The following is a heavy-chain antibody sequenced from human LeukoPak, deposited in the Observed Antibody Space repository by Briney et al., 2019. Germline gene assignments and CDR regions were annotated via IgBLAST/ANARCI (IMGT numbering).Heavy chain of an antibody. V-gene: IGHV3-9*03. CDR2: ISWNSGRT. CDR1: GFTFDDHA. CDR3: AKDFGYSYGYIDY. Sequence: PGGSLRLSCAASGFTFDDHAMHWVRQAPGKGLEWVSGISWNSGRTDYADSVKGRFTISRDNAKNSLYLQMISLRAEDMAFYYCAKDFGYSYGYIDYWGQGTLVTVSS. D-gene: IGHD5-18*01. J-gene: IGHJ4*02.